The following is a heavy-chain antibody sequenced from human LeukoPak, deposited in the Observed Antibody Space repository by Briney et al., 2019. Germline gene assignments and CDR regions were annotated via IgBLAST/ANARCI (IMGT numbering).Heavy chain of an antibody. CDR2: FDPEDGET. Sequence: ASVKVSCKASGGTFSSYAISWVRQAPGQGLEWMGGFDPEDGETIYAQKFQGRVTMTEDTSTDTAYMELSSLRSEDTAVYYCATGPPYYYYMDVWGKGTTVTVSS. CDR1: GGTFSSYA. J-gene: IGHJ6*03. CDR3: ATGPPYYYYMDV. V-gene: IGHV1-24*01.